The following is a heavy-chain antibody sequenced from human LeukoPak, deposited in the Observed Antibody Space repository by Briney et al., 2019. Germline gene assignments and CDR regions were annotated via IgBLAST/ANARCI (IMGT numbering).Heavy chain of an antibody. CDR3: ARHVVYYDSSGYYQYPDY. D-gene: IGHD3-22*01. CDR1: GGSFSGYY. Sequence: PSETLSLTCAVHGGSFSGYYWSWIRQPPGKGLEWIGEINHSGSTNYNPSLKSRVTISVDTSKNQFSLKLSSVTAADTAVYYCARHVVYYDSSGYYQYPDYWGQGTLVTVSS. J-gene: IGHJ4*02. CDR2: INHSGST. V-gene: IGHV4-34*01.